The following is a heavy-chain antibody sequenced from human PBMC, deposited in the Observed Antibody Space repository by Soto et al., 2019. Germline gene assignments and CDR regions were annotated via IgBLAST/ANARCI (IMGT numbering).Heavy chain of an antibody. J-gene: IGHJ6*02. CDR1: GDSVSSNSVA. Sequence: SQTLSLTGVISGDSVSSNSVAWNWVRQSPSRGLEWLGRTYYRSRWYNDYAVSVRSRIAINPDTSKNHFSLQLNSVTPDDTAVYYCARSEEDSDYYYYGMDVWGQGTTVTVSS. CDR2: TYYRSRWYN. CDR3: ARSEEDSDYYYYGMDV. V-gene: IGHV6-1*01. D-gene: IGHD2-15*01.